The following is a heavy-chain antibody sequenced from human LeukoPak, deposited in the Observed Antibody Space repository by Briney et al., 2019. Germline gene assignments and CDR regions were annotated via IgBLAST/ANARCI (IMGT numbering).Heavy chain of an antibody. Sequence: TGGSLRLSCAASGFTFSTYWMHWVRQAPGKGLVWVSRIKSDGGTNYADSVKGRFTISRDNAKKTVSLQMNSLRPEDTGVYYCARAPSEIGGYYPEYFRHWDQGTLVTVSS. J-gene: IGHJ1*01. CDR2: IKSDGGT. CDR1: GFTFSTYW. D-gene: IGHD3-22*01. V-gene: IGHV3-74*01. CDR3: ARAPSEIGGYYPEYFRH.